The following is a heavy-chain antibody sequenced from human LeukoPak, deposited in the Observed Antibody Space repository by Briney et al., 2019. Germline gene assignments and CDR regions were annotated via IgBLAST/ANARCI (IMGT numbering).Heavy chain of an antibody. V-gene: IGHV4-59*01. Sequence: PSETLSLTCTVSGGSISSYYWSWIRQPPGKGLEWIASIYDTGSTNYNPSPKRRVTISIDTSKNQFSLKLSSVTAADTAVYYCAREVSDVLTTYSNYYFDYWGQGTLVTVSS. J-gene: IGHJ4*02. CDR3: AREVSDVLTTYSNYYFDY. CDR2: IYDTGST. D-gene: IGHD3-9*01. CDR1: GGSISSYY.